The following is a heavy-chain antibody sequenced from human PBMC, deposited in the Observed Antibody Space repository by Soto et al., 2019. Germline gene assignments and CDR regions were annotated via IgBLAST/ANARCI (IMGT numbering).Heavy chain of an antibody. CDR2: ISAYNGNT. J-gene: IGHJ4*02. CDR1: GYTFTSYG. D-gene: IGHD2-2*02. Sequence: ASVKVSCKASGYTFTSYGISWVRQAPGQGLEWMGWISAYNGNTNYAQKLQGRVTMTTDTSTSTAYMDSLRAEDTSLYLCATDIHATWLLNSWGQGTLVTVSS. CDR3: ATDIHATWLLNS. V-gene: IGHV1-18*01.